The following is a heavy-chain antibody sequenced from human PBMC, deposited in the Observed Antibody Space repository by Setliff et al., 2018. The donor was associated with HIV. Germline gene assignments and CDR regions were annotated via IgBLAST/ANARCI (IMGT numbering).Heavy chain of an antibody. Sequence: ASVKVSCKASGYTFTTYDITWVRQAPGQGLEWLGWISPYNGHTNFAQKFQGRVTITKDTATSTAYMEVRSLRSDDTAVYYCARTDYGGNSGGNYFDYWGQGSLVTVSS. V-gene: IGHV1-18*01. D-gene: IGHD4-17*01. CDR2: ISPYNGHT. J-gene: IGHJ4*02. CDR3: ARTDYGGNSGGNYFDY. CDR1: GYTFTTYD.